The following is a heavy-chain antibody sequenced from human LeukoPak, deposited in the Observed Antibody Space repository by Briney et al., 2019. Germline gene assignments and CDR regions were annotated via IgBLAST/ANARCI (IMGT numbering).Heavy chain of an antibody. CDR3: ARVAGVSYNCFDS. CDR2: ITPYNGDT. Sequence: ASVNVSCKASGYTFITYGITWVREAPGQGLEWMGWITPYNGDTNYAQNLQDRVTMTTDTSTSTAYMELRSLRSDDTAVYFCARVAGVSYNCFDSWGQGTLVTVSS. D-gene: IGHD1-26*01. CDR1: GYTFITYG. V-gene: IGHV1-18*01. J-gene: IGHJ5*01.